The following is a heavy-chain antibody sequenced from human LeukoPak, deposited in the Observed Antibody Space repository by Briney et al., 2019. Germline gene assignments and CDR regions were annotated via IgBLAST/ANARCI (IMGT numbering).Heavy chain of an antibody. V-gene: IGHV4-59*01. CDR3: ARVRYCSTNRCYDREFDN. J-gene: IGHJ4*02. CDR1: GGSISSYY. Sequence: SETLSLTCTVSGGSISSYYWSWIRQPPGKGLEWIAYIYYSGSTNYNPSLKSRVTISVDTSKNQFSLKLNSVTAADTAVYYCARVRYCSTNRCYDREFDNWGQGTLVTVSS. D-gene: IGHD2-2*01. CDR2: IYYSGST.